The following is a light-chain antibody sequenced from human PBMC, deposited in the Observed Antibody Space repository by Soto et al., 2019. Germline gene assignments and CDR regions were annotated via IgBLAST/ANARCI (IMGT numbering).Light chain of an antibody. Sequence: QSVLAQPASVSGSPGQSITMSCPGTSSNVGNFNVVSWYQQHPGKAPKVIIYDVTERPSGVSNRFSGSKSGNTASLTISGLQAEDEADYYCCSSAGSGTNVFGTATKVTVL. V-gene: IGLV2-23*02. J-gene: IGLJ1*01. CDR2: DVT. CDR1: SSNVGNFNV. CDR3: CSSAGSGTNV.